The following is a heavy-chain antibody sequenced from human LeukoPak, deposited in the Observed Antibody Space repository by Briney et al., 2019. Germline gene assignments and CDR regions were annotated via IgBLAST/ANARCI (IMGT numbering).Heavy chain of an antibody. J-gene: IGHJ4*02. D-gene: IGHD3-22*01. CDR2: IIPIFGTA. V-gene: IGHV1-69*13. CDR3: ARDLNYYDSSGYYYYFDY. CDR1: GGTFSSYA. Sequence: SVKVSCKASGGTFSSYAISWVRQAPGQGLEWMGGIIPIFGTANYAQKFQGRVTITADESTSTAYMELSSLRSEDTAVYYCARDLNYYDSSGYYYYFDYWGQGTLVTVSS.